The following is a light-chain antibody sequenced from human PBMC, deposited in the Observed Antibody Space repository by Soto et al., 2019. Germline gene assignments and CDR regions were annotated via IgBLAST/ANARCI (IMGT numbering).Light chain of an antibody. V-gene: IGKV3-20*01. J-gene: IGKJ1*01. CDR3: QQYGSSPQT. CDR2: GAS. Sequence: EIVLTQSPGPPSLSPGERATLPCRASQSVSSSYLAWYQQKPGQAPRLLIYGASSRATGIPDRFSGSRSGTDFTLTISRLEPEDFAVYYCQQYGSSPQTFGQGTKVDIK. CDR1: QSVSSSY.